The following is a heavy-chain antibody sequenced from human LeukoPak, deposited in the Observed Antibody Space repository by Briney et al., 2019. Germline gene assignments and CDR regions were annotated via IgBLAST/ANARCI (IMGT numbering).Heavy chain of an antibody. J-gene: IGHJ4*02. CDR2: IYYTGRT. V-gene: IGHV4-39*01. CDR1: GGSISSSSYY. Sequence: PSETLSLTCTVSGGSISSSSYYWGWIRQPPGKGLEWIGNIYYTGRTYYNPSLKSRVTISLDTSKNQFSLKLSSVTAADTAVYYCARQVVVVAATKSLDYWGQGTLVTVSS. D-gene: IGHD2-15*01. CDR3: ARQVVVVAATKSLDY.